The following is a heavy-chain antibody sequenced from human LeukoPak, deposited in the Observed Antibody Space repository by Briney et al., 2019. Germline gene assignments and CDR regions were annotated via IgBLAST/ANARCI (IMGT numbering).Heavy chain of an antibody. CDR1: GGTFSSYA. V-gene: IGHV1-69*13. D-gene: IGHD3-10*01. CDR2: IIPIFGTA. Sequence: ASVKVSCKASGGTFSSYAISWVRQAPGQGLEWMGGIIPIFGTANYAQKFQGRVTITADESTSTAYMELSSLRSEDTAVYYCAGPAMVRGVINNYYYYMDVWGKGTTVTISS. J-gene: IGHJ6*03. CDR3: AGPAMVRGVINNYYYYMDV.